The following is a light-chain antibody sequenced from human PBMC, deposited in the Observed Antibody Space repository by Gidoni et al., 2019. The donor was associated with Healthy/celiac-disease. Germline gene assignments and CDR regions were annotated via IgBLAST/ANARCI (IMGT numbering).Light chain of an antibody. CDR3: QQYNSYPIT. J-gene: IGKJ5*01. Sequence: DIQMTQSPSTMSASVGDRVTITCRASQSISSWLAWYQQKPGKAPKPLIDKASSLESGVPSRFSGSGSGTEFTLTISSLQPDDFATYYCQQYNSYPITFGQXTRLEIK. CDR2: KAS. CDR1: QSISSW. V-gene: IGKV1-5*03.